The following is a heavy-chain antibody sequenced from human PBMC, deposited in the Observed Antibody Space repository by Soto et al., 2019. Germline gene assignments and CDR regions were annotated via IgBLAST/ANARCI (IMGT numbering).Heavy chain of an antibody. CDR1: GFIFSSSA. J-gene: IGHJ4*02. CDR2: ISGSGGST. D-gene: IGHD2-2*01. CDR3: AKGLCSSTSCYVGM. V-gene: IGHV3-23*01. Sequence: GGSLRLSCAASGFIFSSSAMSWVRQAPGKGLEWVSVISGSGGSTYYADSAKGRFTISRDNSKNTLYLQMNSLRVEDTAVYHWAKGLCSSTSCYVGMWGQGTPGHRLL.